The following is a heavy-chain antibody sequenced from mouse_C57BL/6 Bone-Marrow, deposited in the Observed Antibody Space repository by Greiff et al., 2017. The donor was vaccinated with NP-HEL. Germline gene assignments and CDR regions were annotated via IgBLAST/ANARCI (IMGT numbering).Heavy chain of an antibody. J-gene: IGHJ3*01. CDR2: IDPSDSYT. CDR1: GYTFTSYW. Sequence: VQLQQPGAELVMPGASVKLSCKASGYTFTSYWMHWVKQRPGQGLEWIGEIDPSDSYTNYNQKFKGKSTLTVDNSSSNAYMQLSSLTSEDSAFYYWARARYYGGSSLFAYWGQGTLVTVSA. V-gene: IGHV1-69*01. CDR3: ARARYYGGSSLFAY. D-gene: IGHD1-1*01.